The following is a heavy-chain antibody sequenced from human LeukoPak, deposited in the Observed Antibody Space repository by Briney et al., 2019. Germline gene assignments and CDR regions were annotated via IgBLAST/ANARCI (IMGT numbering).Heavy chain of an antibody. CDR2: ISWNSGSI. Sequence: GGSLRLSCAASGFTFDDYAMHWVRQAPGKGLEWVSGISWNSGSIGYADSVKGRFTISRDNAKNSLYLQMNSLRAEDTALYYCALSYPKAHYYMDVWGKGTTVTISS. CDR1: GFTFDDYA. J-gene: IGHJ6*03. V-gene: IGHV3-9*01. CDR3: ALSYPKAHYYMDV. D-gene: IGHD1-26*01.